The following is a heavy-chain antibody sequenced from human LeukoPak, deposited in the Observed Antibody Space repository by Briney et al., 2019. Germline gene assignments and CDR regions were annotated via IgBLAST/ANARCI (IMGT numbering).Heavy chain of an antibody. CDR1: GFTFSDYH. V-gene: IGHV3-11*01. CDR3: ARANYGMDV. J-gene: IGHJ6*02. CDR2: VSGSDGNI. Sequence: GGSLRLSCAASGFTFSDYHMSWIRQAPGKGLEWVSFVSGSDGNINYADSVKGRFTISRDNAKNSLYLQMNSLGAEDTAVYYCARANYGMDVWGQGTTVTVSS.